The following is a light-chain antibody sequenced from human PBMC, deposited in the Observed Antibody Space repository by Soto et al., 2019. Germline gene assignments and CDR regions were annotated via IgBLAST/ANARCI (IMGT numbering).Light chain of an antibody. J-gene: IGLJ2*01. V-gene: IGLV1-40*01. CDR1: NSNIGANYD. CDR2: GTT. Sequence: QSVLTQPPSVSGVPGQRVTISCTGSNSNIGANYDVHWYQQLPGTAPKLLIYGTTNRPSGVPDRFSGSKSGTSASLAITGLQAEDEADYYCQSYDTSLSASVVFGGGTKVTVL. CDR3: QSYDTSLSASVV.